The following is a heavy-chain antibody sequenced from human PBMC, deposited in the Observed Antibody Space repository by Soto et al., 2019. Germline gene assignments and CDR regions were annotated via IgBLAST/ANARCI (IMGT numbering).Heavy chain of an antibody. CDR3: ARVQGIAAADWFDP. D-gene: IGHD6-13*01. J-gene: IGHJ5*02. V-gene: IGHV4-34*01. CDR2: INHSGST. Sequence: SETLSLTCAVYGGSFSGYYWSWIRQPPGTGLEWIGEINHSGSTNYNPSLKSRVTISVDTSKNQFSLKLSSVTAADTAVYYCARVQGIAAADWFDPWGQGTLVTVSS. CDR1: GGSFSGYY.